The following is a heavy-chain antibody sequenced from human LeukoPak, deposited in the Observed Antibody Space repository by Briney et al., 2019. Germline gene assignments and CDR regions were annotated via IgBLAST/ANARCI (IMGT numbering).Heavy chain of an antibody. CDR1: GGTFSSYA. D-gene: IGHD2-2*01. V-gene: IGHV1-69*04. Sequence: GASVKVSCKASGGTFSSYAIIWVRQAPGQGLEWMGRIIPILGIANYAQKFQGRVTITADKSTSTAYMELSSLRSEDTAVYYCASESSSTSPYYYYGMDVWGQGTTVTVSS. J-gene: IGHJ6*02. CDR2: IIPILGIA. CDR3: ASESSSTSPYYYYGMDV.